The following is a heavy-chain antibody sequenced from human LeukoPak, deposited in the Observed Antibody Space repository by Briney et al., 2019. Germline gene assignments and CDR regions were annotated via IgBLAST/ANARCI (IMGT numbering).Heavy chain of an antibody. CDR2: ISSSSSYI. CDR3: ARDPFCGGDCSSPFDY. Sequence: GGSLRLSCAASGFTFSSYSMNWVRQAPGKGLEWVSSISSSSSYIYYADSVKGRFTISRDNAKNSLYLQMNSLRAEDTAVYYCARDPFCGGDCSSPFDYWGQGTLVTVSS. CDR1: GFTFSSYS. J-gene: IGHJ4*02. V-gene: IGHV3-21*01. D-gene: IGHD2-21*01.